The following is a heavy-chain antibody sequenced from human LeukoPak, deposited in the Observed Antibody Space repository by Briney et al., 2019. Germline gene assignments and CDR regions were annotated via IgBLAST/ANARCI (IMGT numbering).Heavy chain of an antibody. CDR3: ARGSYYDFWSGYYSDDAFDI. V-gene: IGHV3-23*01. J-gene: IGHJ3*02. CDR2: ISGSGGST. CDR1: GFTFSSYA. D-gene: IGHD3-3*01. Sequence: PGGSLRLSCAASGFTFSSYAMSWVRQAPGKGLEWVSAISGSGGSTYYAVSVKGRFTISRDNSKNTLYLQMNSLRAEDTAVYYCARGSYYDFWSGYYSDDAFDIWGQGTMVTVSS.